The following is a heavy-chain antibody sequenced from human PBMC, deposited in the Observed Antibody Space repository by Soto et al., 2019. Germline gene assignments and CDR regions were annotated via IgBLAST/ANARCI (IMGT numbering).Heavy chain of an antibody. J-gene: IGHJ3*02. Sequence: EVQLVESGGGLVQPGGSLRLSCAASGFTFSSYAMHWVRQAPGKGLEYVSAISSNGGSTYYANSVKGRFTISRDNSKNTLYLQMGSLRAEDMAVYYCATARLADAFDIWGQGTIVTVSS. CDR1: GFTFSSYA. CDR2: ISSNGGST. CDR3: ATARLADAFDI. V-gene: IGHV3-64*01. D-gene: IGHD6-19*01.